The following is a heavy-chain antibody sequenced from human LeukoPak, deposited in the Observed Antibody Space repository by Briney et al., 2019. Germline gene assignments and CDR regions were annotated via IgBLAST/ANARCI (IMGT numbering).Heavy chain of an antibody. J-gene: IGHJ4*02. CDR2: ISYDGSNK. CDR1: GFTFSSYG. Sequence: PGRSLRPSCAASGFTFSSYGMHWVRQAPGKGLEWVAVISYDGSNKYYADSVKGRFTISRDNSKNTLYLQMNSLRAEDTAVYYCAKIMSHTYGDNAYWGQGTLVTVSS. CDR3: AKIMSHTYGDNAY. D-gene: IGHD4-17*01. V-gene: IGHV3-30*18.